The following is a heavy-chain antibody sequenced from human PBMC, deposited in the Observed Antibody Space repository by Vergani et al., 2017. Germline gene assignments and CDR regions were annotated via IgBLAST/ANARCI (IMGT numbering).Heavy chain of an antibody. CDR2: IYYSGST. J-gene: IGHJ6*03. Sequence: QLQLQESDPGLVKPSETLSLTCTVSGGSIRSTFYYWGWIRQPPGKGLEWIWTIYYSGSTYYNPSLNSRVTISVDTSKNQFSLKLNSVTAADTAVYYCARHKEQLVPGNYYYYYYMDVWGKGTTVTVSS. V-gene: IGHV4-39*01. D-gene: IGHD6-13*01. CDR3: ARHKEQLVPGNYYYYYYMDV. CDR1: GGSIRSTFYY.